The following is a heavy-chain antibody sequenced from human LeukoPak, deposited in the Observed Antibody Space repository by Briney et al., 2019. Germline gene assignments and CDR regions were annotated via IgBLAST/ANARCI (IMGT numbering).Heavy chain of an antibody. J-gene: IGHJ4*02. CDR2: INHSGST. D-gene: IGHD2-21*02. Sequence: SETLSLTCAVYGGSFSGYYWSWIRQPPGKGLEWIGEINHSGSTNYTPSLKSRVTISVDTSKNQFSLKLSSVTAADTAVYYCARSRCGGDCYHLDYWGQGTLVTVSS. CDR1: GGSFSGYY. CDR3: ARSRCGGDCYHLDY. V-gene: IGHV4-34*01.